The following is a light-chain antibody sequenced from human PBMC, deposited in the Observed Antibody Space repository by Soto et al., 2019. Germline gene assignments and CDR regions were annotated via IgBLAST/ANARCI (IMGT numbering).Light chain of an antibody. CDR2: DVS. CDR1: SSDVVGYNY. J-gene: IGLJ1*01. Sequence: QSVLTQPASVSGSPGQSITISCTGTSSDVVGYNYVSWYQQHPGKAPKFMIYDVSNRPSGVSTRFSGSKSGNTASLTISGLQAEDDADYYCNSYTTSNTRQIVFGTGTKVTVL. V-gene: IGLV2-14*01. CDR3: NSYTTSNTRQIV.